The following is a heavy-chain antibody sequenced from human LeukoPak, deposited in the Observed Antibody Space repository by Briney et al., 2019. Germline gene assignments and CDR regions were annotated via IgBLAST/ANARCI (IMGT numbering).Heavy chain of an antibody. CDR1: GFTFSSYD. CDR3: ARDPGATFYYYYMDV. Sequence: GGSLRLSCAASGFTFSSYDMHWVRQAPGRGLEYVSAISSNGGSTYYANSVKGRFTISRDNSKNTLYLQMGSLRAEDMAVYYCARDPGATFYYYYMDVWGKGTTVTVSS. D-gene: IGHD1-26*01. CDR2: ISSNGGST. J-gene: IGHJ6*03. V-gene: IGHV3-64*01.